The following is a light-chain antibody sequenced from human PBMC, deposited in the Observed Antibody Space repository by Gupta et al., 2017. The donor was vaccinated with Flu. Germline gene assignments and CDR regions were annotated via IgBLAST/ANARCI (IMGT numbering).Light chain of an antibody. CDR1: SLRSNS. Sequence: SSVLTQDPAVSVALGKTVRITCQGDSLRSNSVRWYQQQPGQAPVLVMYDKNNRPSGIPARFSGTSSGNTASFTSTGAQAEDEADYYCDSRNSSGNPVVFGGGTKLTVL. CDR2: DKN. CDR3: DSRNSSGNPVV. V-gene: IGLV3-19*01. J-gene: IGLJ2*01.